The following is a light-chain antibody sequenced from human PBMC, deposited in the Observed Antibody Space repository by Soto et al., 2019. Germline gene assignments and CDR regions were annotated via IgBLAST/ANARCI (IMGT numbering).Light chain of an antibody. CDR3: CSYAGNRTFV. J-gene: IGLJ2*01. CDR2: EGS. CDR1: SSDVGSYNL. Sequence: QSALTQPASVSGSPGQSITISCTGTSSDVGSYNLVSWYQHHPGKAPKLLIFEGSKRPSGVSYRFSGSKSGNTASLTISGLQAEDEADYHCCSYAGNRTFVFGGGTKLTVL. V-gene: IGLV2-23*03.